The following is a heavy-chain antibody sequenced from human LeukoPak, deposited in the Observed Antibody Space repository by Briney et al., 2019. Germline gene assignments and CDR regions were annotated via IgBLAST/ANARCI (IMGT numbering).Heavy chain of an antibody. J-gene: IGHJ5*02. CDR1: GYTFTSYG. Sequence: ASVNVSCKASGYTFTSYGINWVRQATGQGLEWMGWMNPNSGNTGYAQKFQGRVTMTRNTSISTAYMELSSLRSEDTAVYYCARGESTGYCSSTSCYRGFDPWGQGTLVTVSS. V-gene: IGHV1-8*01. CDR2: MNPNSGNT. CDR3: ARGESTGYCSSTSCYRGFDP. D-gene: IGHD2-2*01.